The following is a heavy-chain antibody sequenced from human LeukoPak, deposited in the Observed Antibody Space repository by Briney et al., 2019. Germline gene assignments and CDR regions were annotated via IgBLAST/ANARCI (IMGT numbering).Heavy chain of an antibody. Sequence: SETLSLTCTVSGGSISSYYWSWIRQHPGKGLEWIGYTFYSGRTYYNPSLKSRVTISVDTSENQFSLKLTSVTAADTAVYYCARAIRGRMIVVPVDTRFDPWGQGTLVTVSS. J-gene: IGHJ5*02. CDR1: GGSISSYY. V-gene: IGHV4-59*06. CDR2: TFYSGRT. CDR3: ARAIRGRMIVVPVDTRFDP. D-gene: IGHD3-22*01.